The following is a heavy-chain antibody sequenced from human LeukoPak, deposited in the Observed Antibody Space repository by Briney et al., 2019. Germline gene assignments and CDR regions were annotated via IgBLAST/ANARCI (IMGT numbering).Heavy chain of an antibody. CDR3: ARLGTSGYWLTGAFDI. Sequence: IYYGGSTNYNPSLKSRVTISVDTSKNQFSLKLSSVTAADTAVYYCARLGTSGYWLTGAFDIWGQGTMVTVSS. V-gene: IGHV4-61*07. J-gene: IGHJ3*02. D-gene: IGHD3-22*01. CDR2: IYYGGST.